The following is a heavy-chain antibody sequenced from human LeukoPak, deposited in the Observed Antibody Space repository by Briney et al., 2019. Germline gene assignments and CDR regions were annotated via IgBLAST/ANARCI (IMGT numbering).Heavy chain of an antibody. V-gene: IGHV3-48*04. CDR2: ISSSGSTI. Sequence: PGGSLRLSCAASGFTFSSYAMSWVRQAPGKGLEWVSYISSSGSTIYYADSVKGRFTISRDNAKNSLYLQMNSLRAEDTAVYYCASGYDSSGFDYWGQGTLVTVSS. CDR1: GFTFSSYA. D-gene: IGHD3-22*01. CDR3: ASGYDSSGFDY. J-gene: IGHJ4*02.